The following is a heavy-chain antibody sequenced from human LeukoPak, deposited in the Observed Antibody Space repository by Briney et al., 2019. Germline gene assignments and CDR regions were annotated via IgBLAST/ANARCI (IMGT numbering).Heavy chain of an antibody. J-gene: IGHJ4*02. D-gene: IGHD1-1*01. CDR3: ARDTRGFGY. V-gene: IGHV3-48*01. Sequence: GGSLRLSCAASGFTCSSSSMNWVRQAPGKGLEWVSYISAGSSTIYYAYSVRGRFTISRDNANNSLYTQMNSLRAEDTAVYYCARDTRGFGYWGQGTLVTVSS. CDR1: GFTCSSSS. CDR2: ISAGSSTI.